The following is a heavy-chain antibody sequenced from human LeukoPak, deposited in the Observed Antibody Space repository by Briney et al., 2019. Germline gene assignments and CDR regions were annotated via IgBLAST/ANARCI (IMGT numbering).Heavy chain of an antibody. V-gene: IGHV4-59*08. CDR1: GGSISNYD. CDR2: ISDRGGA. Sequence: SETLSLTSTVSGGSISNYDWSWIRQPPGKEPEWIGNISDRGGATYNPSLKSRVTMSVDTSKTHFSLKLNSVTAADTAVYYCARLPSHWGQGTLVTVSS. J-gene: IGHJ4*02. CDR3: ARLPSH.